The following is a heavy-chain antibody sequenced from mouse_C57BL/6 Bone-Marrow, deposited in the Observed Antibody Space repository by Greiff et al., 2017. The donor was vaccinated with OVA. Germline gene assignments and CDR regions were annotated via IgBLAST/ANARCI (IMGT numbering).Heavy chain of an antibody. CDR1: GYTFTSYW. Sequence: QVQLQQPGAELVRPGTSVKLSCKASGYTFTSYWMHWVKQRPGQGLEWIGVIDPSDSYTNYNQKFKGKATLTVDTSSSTAYMQLSSLTSEDSAVYYCARAVPYWYFDVWGTGTTVTVSS. CDR3: ARAVPYWYFDV. D-gene: IGHD1-1*01. J-gene: IGHJ1*03. V-gene: IGHV1-59*01. CDR2: IDPSDSYT.